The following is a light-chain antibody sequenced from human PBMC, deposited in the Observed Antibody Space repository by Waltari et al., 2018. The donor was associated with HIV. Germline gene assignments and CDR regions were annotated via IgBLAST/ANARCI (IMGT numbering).Light chain of an antibody. V-gene: IGLV2-8*01. CDR1: SSDVGGYHY. CDR2: EVS. Sequence: QSALTQPPSASGSPGQSVTISCTGTSSDVGGYHYVSWYQQHPGKAPKLRIYEVSKRPPVVPGRFSCSQSCTPSSLTFSVLQAEDEADYYCSSYAVSNDIGVFGGGTQLTVL. CDR3: SSYAVSNDIGV. J-gene: IGLJ2*01.